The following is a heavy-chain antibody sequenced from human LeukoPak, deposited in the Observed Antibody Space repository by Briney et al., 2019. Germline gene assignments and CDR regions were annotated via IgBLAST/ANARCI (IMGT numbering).Heavy chain of an antibody. J-gene: IGHJ6*02. CDR2: IYTSGST. Sequence: NPSETLSLTCTVSGVSISSYYWSWIRQPAGKGLEWVGRIYTSGSTNYNPSLKSRVTMSVDTSKNQFSLKLSSVTAAGTAVYYCARGGSYGDPIRRYYYYYCGMDVWGQGATVTVSS. D-gene: IGHD4-17*01. CDR1: GVSISSYY. V-gene: IGHV4-4*07. CDR3: ARGGSYGDPIRRYYYYYCGMDV.